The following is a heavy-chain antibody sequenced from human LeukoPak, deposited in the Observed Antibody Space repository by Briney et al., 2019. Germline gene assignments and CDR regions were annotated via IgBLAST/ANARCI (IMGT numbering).Heavy chain of an antibody. J-gene: IGHJ3*02. CDR3: VRDSGMGLDAFDI. CDR2: TYYRSRWYN. Sequence: SQTLSLTCAISGDSASSNSAAWNWIRQSPSRGLEWLGRTYYRSRWYNDYAPSVKGRITVNPDTSKNQFSLQLNSVSPEDTAVYYCVRDSGMGLDAFDIWGQGTMVTVSS. V-gene: IGHV6-1*01. D-gene: IGHD2-8*01. CDR1: GDSASSNSAA.